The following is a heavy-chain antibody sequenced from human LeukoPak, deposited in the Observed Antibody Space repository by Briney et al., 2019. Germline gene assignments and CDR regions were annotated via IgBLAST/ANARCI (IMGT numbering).Heavy chain of an antibody. D-gene: IGHD3-10*01. CDR2: INPSDGVI. J-gene: IGHJ4*02. CDR3: ARRGSGSYVLDY. Sequence: ASVKVSCKASGYTFTRYYMHWVRQAPGKGLEWMGIINPSDGVIDYAQKFQDRVTMTRDTSTSTVYMELSSLRSEDTAVYYCARRGSGSYVLDYWGQGTVLTVSS. V-gene: IGHV1-46*01. CDR1: GYTFTRYY.